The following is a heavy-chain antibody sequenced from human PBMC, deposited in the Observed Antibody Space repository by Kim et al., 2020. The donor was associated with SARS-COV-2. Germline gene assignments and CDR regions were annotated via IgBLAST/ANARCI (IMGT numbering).Heavy chain of an antibody. CDR3: ARRAYYDTSPDAFDI. Sequence: GESLKISCKGSGYSFTSYWINWVRQMPGKGLEWMGRIDPSDSYTNYSPSFQGHVTISADKSISKAYLEWSSLKASDTAMYYCARRAYYDTSPDAFDIWGQGTMVTVSS. D-gene: IGHD3-16*01. CDR2: IDPSDSYT. J-gene: IGHJ3*02. CDR1: GYSFTSYW. V-gene: IGHV5-10-1*01.